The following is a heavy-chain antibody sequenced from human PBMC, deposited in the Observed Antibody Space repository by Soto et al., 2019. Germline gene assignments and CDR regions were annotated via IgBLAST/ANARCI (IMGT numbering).Heavy chain of an antibody. CDR2: IVVGSANT. Sequence: SVKVSCKASGFTLSSSAVHWVRQARGQRLEWIGWIVVGSANTNYAQKFQGRVTITADEPTSTAFMELSSLKSEDTAVFYCARGYCSGGNCYSGMDVWGQGTMVTVSS. CDR3: ARGYCSGGNCYSGMDV. D-gene: IGHD2-15*01. J-gene: IGHJ6*02. CDR1: GFTLSSSA. V-gene: IGHV1-58*01.